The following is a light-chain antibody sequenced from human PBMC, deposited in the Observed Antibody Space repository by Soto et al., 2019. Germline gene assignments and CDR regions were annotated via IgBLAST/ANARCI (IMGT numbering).Light chain of an antibody. CDR2: GAS. Sequence: EIVLTQSRGALSVSPGQRATLSCRASESISRDYLAWYQQRLGQAPRLLIYGASSGATGIPDRFSGSGSGTDFTLTISRLEPEDFAIYYCQQYGGVPYTFGQGTKVDIK. V-gene: IGKV3-20*01. J-gene: IGKJ2*01. CDR3: QQYGGVPYT. CDR1: ESISRDY.